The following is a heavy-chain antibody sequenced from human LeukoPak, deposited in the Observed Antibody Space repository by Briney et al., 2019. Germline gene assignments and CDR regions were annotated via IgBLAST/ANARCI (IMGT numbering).Heavy chain of an antibody. CDR1: GFSVSSNY. CDR3: ASRNYYDSSGYYDAFDI. CDR2: IYSGGST. D-gene: IGHD3-22*01. J-gene: IGHJ3*02. V-gene: IGHV3-66*01. Sequence: GGSLRLSCAASGFSVSSNYMSWVRQAPGKGLEWVSVIYSGGSTYYADSVKGRFTISRDNSKNTLYLQMNSLRAEDTAVYYCASRNYYDSSGYYDAFDIWGQGTMVTVSS.